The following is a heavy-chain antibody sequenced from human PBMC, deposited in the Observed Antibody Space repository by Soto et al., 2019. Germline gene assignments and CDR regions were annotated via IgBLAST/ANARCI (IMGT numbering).Heavy chain of an antibody. Sequence: QAGGSLRLSCAASGFTFSSYGMHWVRQAPGKGLEWVAVISYDGSNKYYADSVKGRFTISRDNSKNTLYLQMNSLRAEDTAVYYCAKSVHFHCSSTSCYSYGMDVWGQGTTVTVSS. CDR2: ISYDGSNK. D-gene: IGHD2-2*01. CDR1: GFTFSSYG. J-gene: IGHJ6*02. V-gene: IGHV3-30*18. CDR3: AKSVHFHCSSTSCYSYGMDV.